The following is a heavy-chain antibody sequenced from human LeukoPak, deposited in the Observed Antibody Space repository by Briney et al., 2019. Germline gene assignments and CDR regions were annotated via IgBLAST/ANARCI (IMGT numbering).Heavy chain of an antibody. V-gene: IGHV1-18*01. J-gene: IGHJ6*03. CDR3: ARDGAERPHYMDV. D-gene: IGHD1-1*01. CDR1: GYTFTIYG. CDR2: ISAYNGNT. Sequence: ASVKVSCKASGYTFTIYGITWVRQAPGQGLEWMGWISAYNGNTNYAQKLQGRVTMTTDTSTSTAYMELRSLGSDDSAVYYCARDGAERPHYMDVWGKGTTVTVSS.